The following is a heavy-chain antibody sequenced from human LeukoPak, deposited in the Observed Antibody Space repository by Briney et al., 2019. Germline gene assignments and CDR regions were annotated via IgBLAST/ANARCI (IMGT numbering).Heavy chain of an antibody. Sequence: GGSLRLSCSASGYLLRNYPVTAVRQAPGKGLQWVSSLSGSGGATWYAGSVKGRFTISRDNTKNVMYLQMNGLRAEDTAIYYCAKDWTSYSVSGRYYLGALDLWVGGTVVTVSS. CDR3: AKDWTSYSVSGRYYLGALDL. CDR1: GYLLRNYP. D-gene: IGHD3-10*01. CDR2: LSGSGGAT. V-gene: IGHV3-23*01. J-gene: IGHJ3*01.